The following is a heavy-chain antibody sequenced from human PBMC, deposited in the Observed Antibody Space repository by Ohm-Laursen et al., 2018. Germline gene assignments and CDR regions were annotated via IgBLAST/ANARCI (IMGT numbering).Heavy chain of an antibody. D-gene: IGHD5-24*01. J-gene: IGHJ3*02. CDR3: ARTSRYKADAFDI. CDR2: IVPIFGTT. Sequence: SSVKVSCKASGVSITSYATIWVRQAPGQGLQWLGRIVPIFGTTNYAQKFQGRLTITADESTSTAFMEVKSLRSDDTAVYYCARTSRYKADAFDIWGQGTMVTVSS. V-gene: IGHV1-69*15. CDR1: GVSITSYA.